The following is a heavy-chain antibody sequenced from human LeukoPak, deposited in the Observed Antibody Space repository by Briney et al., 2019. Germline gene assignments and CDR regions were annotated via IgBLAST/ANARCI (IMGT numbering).Heavy chain of an antibody. CDR2: IGGSSATI. CDR1: GFTFSSYG. V-gene: IGHV3-48*02. J-gene: IGHJ4*02. Sequence: GGSLRLSCAASGFTFSSYGMHWVRQAPGKGLEWVSYIGGSSATIYYADSVTGRFTISRDNAKNSLYLQMNSLRDDDTAVYYCARHDYGGNSGDYWGQGTLVTVSS. D-gene: IGHD4-23*01. CDR3: ARHDYGGNSGDY.